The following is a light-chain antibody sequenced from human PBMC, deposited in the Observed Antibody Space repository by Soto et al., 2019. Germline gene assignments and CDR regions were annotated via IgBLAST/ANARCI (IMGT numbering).Light chain of an antibody. CDR1: ESLDDGDGNTY. J-gene: IGKJ1*01. V-gene: IGKV2-30*01. CDR3: MRGTHWPPTWT. CDR2: KTS. Sequence: DVVMTQSPVYLPVTLGQAASISCTSSESLDDGDGNTYLNWFQQRTGQSPRSLIYKTSIRDSGVPGRFSGSGSGTQFTLQINRVEAEDVGIYYCMRGTHWPPTWTFGQGTKVDIK.